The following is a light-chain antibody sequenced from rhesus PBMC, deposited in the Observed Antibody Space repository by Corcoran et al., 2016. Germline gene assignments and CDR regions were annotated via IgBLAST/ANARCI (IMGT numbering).Light chain of an antibody. CDR2: GAS. CDR3: YQHSSGYS. CDR1: QSVSRY. J-gene: IGKJ2*01. V-gene: IGKV3-10*01. Sequence: QVILTQSPGTLSLSPGERATLSCRASQSVSRYLAWYQQKTGQAPRLLIYGASIRATGIPDRFSGSGSGTDFTLSISSLEPEDVGVYHCYQHSSGYSFGQGTKVEIK.